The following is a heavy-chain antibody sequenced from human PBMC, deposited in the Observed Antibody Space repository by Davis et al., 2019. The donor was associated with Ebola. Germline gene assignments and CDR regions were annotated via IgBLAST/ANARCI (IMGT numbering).Heavy chain of an antibody. V-gene: IGHV3-64D*06. CDR3: ARDYGHSSSTFDY. J-gene: IGHJ4*02. CDR2: ISSNGGST. D-gene: IGHD6-6*01. Sequence: GESLKISCSASGFTFSSYAMHWVRQAPGKGLEYVSAISSNGGSTYYADSVKGRFTISRDNSKNTLYLQMSSLRAEDAAVYYCARDYGHSSSTFDYWGQGTLVTVSS. CDR1: GFTFSSYA.